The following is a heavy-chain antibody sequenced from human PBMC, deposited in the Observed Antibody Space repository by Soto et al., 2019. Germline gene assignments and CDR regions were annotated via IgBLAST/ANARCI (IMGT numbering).Heavy chain of an antibody. CDR2: INHSGST. CDR3: ARDWASHGMDV. D-gene: IGHD3-16*01. Sequence: LSLTCAVYGGSFSGYYWSWIRQPPGKGLEWIGEINHSGSTNYNPSLKSRLTISVDTSKNQLSLRVRSVTAADTAVYYCARDWASHGMDVWGQGTTVTVSS. J-gene: IGHJ6*02. V-gene: IGHV4-34*01. CDR1: GGSFSGYY.